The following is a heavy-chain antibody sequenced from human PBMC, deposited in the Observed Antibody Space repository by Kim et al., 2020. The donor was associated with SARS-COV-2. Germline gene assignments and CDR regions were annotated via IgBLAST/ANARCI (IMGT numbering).Heavy chain of an antibody. CDR2: INPISGGT. J-gene: IGHJ4*02. V-gene: IGHV1-2*02. D-gene: IGHD2-8*01. Sequence: ASVKVSCKASGYTFTGYYIHWVRQAPGQGLEWMGWINPISGGTNYAQKFQGRVTMTSDSYITTADMELNRLTSDDTAVYFCARGDAGVSDYWGQGTLLTVSS. CDR1: GYTFTGYY. CDR3: ARGDAGVSDY.